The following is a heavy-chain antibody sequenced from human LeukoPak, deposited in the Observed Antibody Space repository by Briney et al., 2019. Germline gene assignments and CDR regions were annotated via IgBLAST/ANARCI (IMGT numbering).Heavy chain of an antibody. CDR1: GGSISSGGYY. D-gene: IGHD2-21*01. CDR2: IYYSGST. J-gene: IGHJ4*02. CDR3: ARGDSKVMTFDY. Sequence: KPSQTLSLTCTVSGGSISSGGYYWSWIRQHPGKGLEWIGHIYYSGSTYYNPSLKSRVTISVDTSKNQFSLKLSSVTAADTAVYYCARGDSKVMTFDYWGQGTLVTVSS. V-gene: IGHV4-31*03.